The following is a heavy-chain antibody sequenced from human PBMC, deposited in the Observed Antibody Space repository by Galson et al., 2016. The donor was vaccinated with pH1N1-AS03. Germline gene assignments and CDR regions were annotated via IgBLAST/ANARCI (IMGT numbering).Heavy chain of an antibody. D-gene: IGHD3-10*01. CDR3: ARDWFGNLHFCY. V-gene: IGHV4-39*07. Sequence: SETLSLTCSVSGASVRRGTNFWGWFRRPPGKGLEWIGSVYYSGKTYYKSSLESRLKLSVDTSKNQFSLKLTSVTAAATAVDYCARDWFGNLHFCYCGQGTLVTVSS. CDR1: GASVRRGTNF. CDR2: VYYSGKT. J-gene: IGHJ4*02.